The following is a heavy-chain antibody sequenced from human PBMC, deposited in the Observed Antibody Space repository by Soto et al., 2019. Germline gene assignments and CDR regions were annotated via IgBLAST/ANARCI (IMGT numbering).Heavy chain of an antibody. CDR1: GYTFTDYG. V-gene: IGHV1-18*01. J-gene: IGHJ4*01. CDR3: ARDSGRLSLSCYYIRGLTDC. CDR2: INPNNGNT. Sequence: DSVKVSCKASGYTFTDYGITWVRQAPGQGLEWMGWINPNNGNTDYAQRVQGRVTMTTEISTSTVYMELRSLRSDDTAVYYCARDSGRLSLSCYYIRGLTDCWG. D-gene: IGHD3-3*01.